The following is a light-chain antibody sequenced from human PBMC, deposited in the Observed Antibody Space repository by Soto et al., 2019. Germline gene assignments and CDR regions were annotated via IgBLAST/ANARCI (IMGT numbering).Light chain of an antibody. CDR1: QSVSHNY. V-gene: IGKV3-11*01. Sequence: EIMLTQSPGTLSLSPGERATLSCRASQSVSHNYLAWYQQKPGQAPRLLIYAASNRATGIPARFSGSGSGTDFTLTISSLEPEDFAVYYCQQRNNWPPGITFGQGTRLEIK. CDR3: QQRNNWPPGIT. CDR2: AAS. J-gene: IGKJ5*01.